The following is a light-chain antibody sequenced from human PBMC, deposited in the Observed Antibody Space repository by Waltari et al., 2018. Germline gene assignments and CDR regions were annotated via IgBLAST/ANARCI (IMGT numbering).Light chain of an antibody. CDR3: CSYAVGTYTWF. Sequence: QSALTQPRSVSGSPGQSVTISCTGTSNNIGDSRYVSWYQQHPGKAPTVVVHDVNRRPTGVPDRFTASESGNTASRTISGLQAEDEGDYYCCSYAVGTYTWFFGGGTKLTVL. CDR2: DVN. CDR1: SNNIGDSRY. V-gene: IGLV2-11*01. J-gene: IGLJ2*01.